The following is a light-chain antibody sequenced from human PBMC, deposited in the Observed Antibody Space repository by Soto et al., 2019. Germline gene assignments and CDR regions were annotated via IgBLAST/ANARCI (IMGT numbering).Light chain of an antibody. V-gene: IGKV3-20*01. CDR1: QSISTSY. CDR3: QQYADSPFT. CDR2: EAS. Sequence: EVVLTQSPGTLSLSPGERATLSCTASQSISTSYLAWYQQRPGQAPSLLIYEASSRATDISDRFSGAGSGTDFTLTISRLEPEDVAVYYCQQYADSPFTFGPGTKVEI. J-gene: IGKJ3*01.